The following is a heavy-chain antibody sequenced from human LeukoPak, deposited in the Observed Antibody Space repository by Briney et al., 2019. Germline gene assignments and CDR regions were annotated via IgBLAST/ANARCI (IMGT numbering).Heavy chain of an antibody. CDR2: IYHSGST. CDR3: ARVTMGGYYFDY. V-gene: IGHV4-30-2*01. CDR1: GGSISSGGYS. J-gene: IGHJ4*02. D-gene: IGHD3-16*01. Sequence: KTSETLSLTCAVSGGSISSGGYSRSWIRQPPGKGLEWIGYIYHSGSTYYNPSLKSRVTISVDRSKNQFSLKLYSVTAADTAVYYCARVTMGGYYFDYWGQGTLVTVSS.